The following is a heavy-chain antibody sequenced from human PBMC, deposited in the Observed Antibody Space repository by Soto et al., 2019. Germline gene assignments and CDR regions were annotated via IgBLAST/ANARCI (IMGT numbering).Heavy chain of an antibody. Sequence: QVQLVQSGAEVKKPGSSVKVSCKASGGTFSTYNITWVRQAPGQGLEWMGRIIPIIGIINYAQKFQGRVTITADKFTGTAYMELTRLRSDDTAVYYCAGDPDSHYNDSHASSYPWGQGTLVTVSS. CDR1: GGTFSTYN. CDR3: AGDPDSHYNDSHASSYP. J-gene: IGHJ5*02. V-gene: IGHV1-69*08. D-gene: IGHD3-22*01. CDR2: IIPIIGII.